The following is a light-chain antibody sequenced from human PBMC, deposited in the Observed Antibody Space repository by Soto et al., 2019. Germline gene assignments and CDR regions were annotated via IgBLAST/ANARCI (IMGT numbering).Light chain of an antibody. Sequence: EIVLTQSPGTLSLSPGERATLSCRASQSVSSSSLAWYQQKPGQAPRLLIYDASSRATGIPDRFSGSGSGTDFTLTTSSLEPEDFAVYFCQQYGSSPRIFGGGTRVEIK. CDR2: DAS. CDR3: QQYGSSPRI. J-gene: IGKJ4*01. V-gene: IGKV3-20*01. CDR1: QSVSSSS.